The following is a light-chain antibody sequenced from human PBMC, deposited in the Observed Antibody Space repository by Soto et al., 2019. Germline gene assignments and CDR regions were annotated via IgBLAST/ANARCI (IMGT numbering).Light chain of an antibody. CDR2: GNS. V-gene: IGLV1-40*01. CDR1: SSNIGAGYD. CDR3: QSYDSSLNGRV. Sequence: HSVLTQPPSVSGAPGQRVTISCTGSSSNIGAGYDVHWYQQLPGTAPKLLIYGNSNRPSGVPDRFSGSKSGTSASLAITGFQAEDEADYYCQSYDSSLNGRVFGTGTKVTVL. J-gene: IGLJ1*01.